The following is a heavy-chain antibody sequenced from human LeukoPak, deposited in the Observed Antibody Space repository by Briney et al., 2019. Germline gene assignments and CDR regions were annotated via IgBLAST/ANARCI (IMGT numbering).Heavy chain of an antibody. CDR3: ARALGYCSSTSCRNWYFDL. CDR1: GDSISSYY. CDR2: INHSGST. V-gene: IGHV4-34*01. J-gene: IGHJ2*01. D-gene: IGHD2-2*01. Sequence: SETLSLTCAVSGDSISSYYWSWIRQPPGKGLEWIGEINHSGSTNYNPSLKSRVTISVDTSKNQFSLKLSSVTAADTAVYYCARALGYCSSTSCRNWYFDLWGRGTLVTVSS.